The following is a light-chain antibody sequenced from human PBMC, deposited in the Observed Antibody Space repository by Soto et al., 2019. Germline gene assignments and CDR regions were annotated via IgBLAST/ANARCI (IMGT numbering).Light chain of an antibody. CDR3: CSYAGSNTWV. J-gene: IGLJ3*02. Sequence: QSVLTQPASVSGSPGPSITISCTGTSSDVGSYNLVSWYQQHPGKAPKLMISEVTERPSGVSNRFSGSKSGNTAALTISGPQAEDESDYYCCSYAGSNTWVLGGGTKLTVL. CDR1: SSDVGSYNL. CDR2: EVT. V-gene: IGLV2-23*02.